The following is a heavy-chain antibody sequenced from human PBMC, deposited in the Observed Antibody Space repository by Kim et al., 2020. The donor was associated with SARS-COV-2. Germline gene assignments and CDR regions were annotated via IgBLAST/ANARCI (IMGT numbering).Heavy chain of an antibody. CDR2: IYYSGST. Sequence: SETLSLTCTVSGGSISSSSYYWGWIRQPPGKGLEWIGSIYYSGSTYYNPSLKSRVTISVDTSKNQFSLKLSSVTAADTAVYYCARHMSTFPGTWGPTDYWGQGTLVTVSS. V-gene: IGHV4-39*01. CDR1: GGSISSSSYY. CDR3: ARHMSTFPGTWGPTDY. D-gene: IGHD3-16*01. J-gene: IGHJ4*02.